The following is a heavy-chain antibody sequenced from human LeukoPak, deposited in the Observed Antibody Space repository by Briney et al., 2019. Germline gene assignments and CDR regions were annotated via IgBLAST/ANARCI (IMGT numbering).Heavy chain of an antibody. J-gene: IGHJ3*02. D-gene: IGHD3-22*01. Sequence: GGSLRLSCAASGFTFDDYAMHWVRQVPGKGLEWVSGISWNSGSIGYADSVKGRFTISRDNAKNSLYLQMNSLRAEDTALYYCAKDDSSGYYHDAFDIWGQGTMVTVSS. CDR3: AKDDSSGYYHDAFDI. CDR2: ISWNSGSI. CDR1: GFTFDDYA. V-gene: IGHV3-9*01.